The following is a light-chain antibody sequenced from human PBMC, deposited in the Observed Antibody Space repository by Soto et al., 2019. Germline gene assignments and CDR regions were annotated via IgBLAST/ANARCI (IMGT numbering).Light chain of an antibody. V-gene: IGKV1-39*01. CDR2: AAS. Sequence: DIQMTQSPSSLSASVGDRVTITCRASQSISTYLNWYQQKPGKAPKLLVFAASSLQSWVPSRFSGSGSGTDFTLTIGSLQPEDFAAYYCQQSYGTPYTFGQGTKLGIK. CDR3: QQSYGTPYT. J-gene: IGKJ2*01. CDR1: QSISTY.